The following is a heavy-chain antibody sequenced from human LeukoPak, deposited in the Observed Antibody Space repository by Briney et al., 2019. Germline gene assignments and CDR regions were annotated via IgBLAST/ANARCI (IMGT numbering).Heavy chain of an antibody. Sequence: PSETLSLTCTVSGGSISSSSYYWGWIRQPPGKGLEWIGSIYYSGSTYYNPSLKSRVTISVDTSKNQFSLKLSSVTAADTAVYYCATDRRYSSSWYYWGQGTLVTVSS. CDR2: IYYSGST. J-gene: IGHJ4*02. CDR3: ATDRRYSSSWYY. CDR1: GGSISSSSYY. D-gene: IGHD6-13*01. V-gene: IGHV4-39*07.